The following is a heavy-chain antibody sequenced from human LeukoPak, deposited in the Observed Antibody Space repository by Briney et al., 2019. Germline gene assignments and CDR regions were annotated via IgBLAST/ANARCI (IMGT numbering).Heavy chain of an antibody. CDR2: ITSSGSTI. V-gene: IGHV3-11*01. D-gene: IGHD6-6*01. CDR1: GFTFSDYY. Sequence: GGSLRLSCAASGFTFSDYYMSWIRQAPGKGLEWVSYITSSGSTIYYADSMKGRFTISRDNAKHSPFLQLDSLRAEDTAAYYCARIGRPAAFDIWGQGTLVIVSS. J-gene: IGHJ3*02. CDR3: ARIGRPAAFDI.